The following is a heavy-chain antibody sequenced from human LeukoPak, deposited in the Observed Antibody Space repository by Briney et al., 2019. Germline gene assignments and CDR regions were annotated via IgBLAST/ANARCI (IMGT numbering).Heavy chain of an antibody. D-gene: IGHD2-15*01. CDR1: GFTFSSYA. CDR3: AKGPAVVVAAPIDY. CDR2: ISGSGGST. Sequence: GGSLRLSCAASGFTFSSYAMSWVRQAPGKGLEWVSAISGSGGSTYYADSVKGRFTISRDNSKNTLYLQMNSLRAEDTAVYSCAKGPAVVVAAPIDYWGQGTLVTVSS. V-gene: IGHV3-23*01. J-gene: IGHJ4*02.